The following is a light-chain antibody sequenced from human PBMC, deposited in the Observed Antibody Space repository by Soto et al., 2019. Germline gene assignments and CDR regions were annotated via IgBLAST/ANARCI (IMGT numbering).Light chain of an antibody. CDR1: SSDVGGYYY. J-gene: IGLJ1*01. V-gene: IGLV2-8*01. CDR2: DAN. CDR3: SSYAGSSNV. Sequence: QSVLTQPPSASRTPGHSVAISCTGTSSDVGGYYYVSWYQHLSRKAPKLRIYDANRRPSGVPDCLSCSKSGNTAPFIVSGLQAEDEAEYYFSSYAGSSNVFGAGTKVTV.